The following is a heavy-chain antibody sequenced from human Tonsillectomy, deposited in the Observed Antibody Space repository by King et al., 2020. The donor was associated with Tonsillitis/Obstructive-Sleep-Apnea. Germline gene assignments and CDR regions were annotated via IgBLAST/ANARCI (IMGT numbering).Heavy chain of an antibody. CDR1: GYTFTGYY. CDR3: ATSRGGGY. D-gene: IGHD3-10*01. CDR2: INLNSGGK. J-gene: IGHJ4*02. Sequence: VQLVQSGAEVKKPGASVKVSCRTSGYTFTGYYMHWVRQAPGQGLEWMGRINLNSGGKNYAQKFQDRGTMTRDTSINTAYMELSRLRSDDTAVYYCATSRGGGYWGQGTLVTVSS. V-gene: IGHV1-2*06.